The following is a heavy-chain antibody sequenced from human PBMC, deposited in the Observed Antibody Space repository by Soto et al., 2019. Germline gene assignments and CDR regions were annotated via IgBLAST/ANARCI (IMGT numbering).Heavy chain of an antibody. V-gene: IGHV3-30*03. CDR3: ATYYYDSSGYSPAPFDY. Sequence: PGGSLRLSCAASGFTFSSYGMHWVRQAPGKGLEWVAVISYDGSNKYYADSVKGRFTISRDNSKNTLYLQMNSLRAEDTAVYYCATYYYDSSGYSPAPFDYWGQGTLVTVS. CDR2: ISYDGSNK. CDR1: GFTFSSYG. D-gene: IGHD3-22*01. J-gene: IGHJ4*02.